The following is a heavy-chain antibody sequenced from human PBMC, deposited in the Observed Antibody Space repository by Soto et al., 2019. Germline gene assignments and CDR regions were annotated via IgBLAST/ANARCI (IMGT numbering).Heavy chain of an antibody. J-gene: IGHJ6*02. CDR3: ARDAYSSGWYDYGMDV. V-gene: IGHV1-18*01. CDR2: ISAYNGNT. CDR1: GYTFTSYG. D-gene: IGHD6-19*01. Sequence: ASVKVSCKASGYTFTSYGISWVRQAPGQGLEWMGWISAYNGNTNYAQKLQGRVTMTTDTSTSTAYMELRSLRSDDTAVYYCARDAYSSGWYDYGMDVWGQGTTVTVSS.